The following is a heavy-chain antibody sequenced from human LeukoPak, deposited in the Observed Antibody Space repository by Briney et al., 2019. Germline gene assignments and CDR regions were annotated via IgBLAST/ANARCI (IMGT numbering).Heavy chain of an antibody. J-gene: IGHJ1*01. CDR2: ISPFLGIA. CDR3: ATPAAGDSSTYLHAEHFQH. CDR1: GYTFTTYA. Sequence: SVKVSCKASGYTFTTYAINWVRQAPGQGLEWMGRISPFLGIANYAQKFQGRVTITADKSTSTAYMELSSLRSEDTAVYYCATPAAGDSSTYLHAEHFQHWGQGTLVTVSS. V-gene: IGHV1-69*04. D-gene: IGHD3-22*01.